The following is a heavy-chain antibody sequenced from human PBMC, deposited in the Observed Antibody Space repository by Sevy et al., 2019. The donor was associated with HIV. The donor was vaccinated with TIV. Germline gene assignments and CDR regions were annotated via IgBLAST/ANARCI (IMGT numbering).Heavy chain of an antibody. D-gene: IGHD4-17*01. CDR2: ISAYNGNT. CDR3: ARSRLPMTTVPKGDFDY. J-gene: IGHJ4*02. CDR1: GYTFTSYG. V-gene: IGHV1-18*01. Sequence: ASVKVSCKASGYTFTSYGISWVRQAPGQGLEWMGWISAYNGNTNYAQKLQGRVTMTTDTSTSTAYMELRSLRSDDTAVYYCARSRLPMTTVPKGDFDYWGQGTLVIVSS.